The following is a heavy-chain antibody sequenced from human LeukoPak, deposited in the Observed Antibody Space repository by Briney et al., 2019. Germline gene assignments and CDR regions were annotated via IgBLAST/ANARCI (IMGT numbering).Heavy chain of an antibody. CDR2: INGDGRDK. CDR3: ARGVDSAIDW. D-gene: IGHD3-9*01. V-gene: IGHV3-7*01. J-gene: IGHJ4*02. CDR1: GFTFSSYW. Sequence: GGSLRLSCAASGFTFSSYWMNGVRQAPGKGLEWVANINGDGRDKYYVGSVRGRFTISRDNADNALYLQMNSLRGDDTALYYCARGVDSAIDWWGQGTLVTVSS.